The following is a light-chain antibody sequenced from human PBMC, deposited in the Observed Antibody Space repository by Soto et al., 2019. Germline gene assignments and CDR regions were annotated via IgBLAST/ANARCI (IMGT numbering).Light chain of an antibody. CDR2: EGS. V-gene: IGLV2-23*01. J-gene: IGLJ2*01. Sequence: QSALTQPASVSGSPGQSITISCTGTSSDVGSYNLVSWYQQHPGKAPKLMIYEGSKRPSGVSNRFSGSKSGNTASLTISGLQAEDEADYYCCSYAGRGTSTVIFGGGTKLTVL. CDR1: SSDVGSYNL. CDR3: CSYAGRGTSTVI.